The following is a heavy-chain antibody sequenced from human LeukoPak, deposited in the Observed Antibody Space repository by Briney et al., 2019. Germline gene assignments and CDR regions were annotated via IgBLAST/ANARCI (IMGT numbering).Heavy chain of an antibody. D-gene: IGHD2/OR15-2a*01. J-gene: IGHJ4*02. Sequence: GGSLRLSCSASGFTFSSYAMHWVSQAPGKGLVYVSTISSNGDSTYYADSVKGRFTISRDNSKNTLYLQMSSLRAEDTAVYYCVKDVIVGARRGHICSFDYWAQGTLVTVSS. V-gene: IGHV3-64D*06. CDR3: VKDVIVGARRGHICSFDY. CDR2: ISSNGDST. CDR1: GFTFSSYA.